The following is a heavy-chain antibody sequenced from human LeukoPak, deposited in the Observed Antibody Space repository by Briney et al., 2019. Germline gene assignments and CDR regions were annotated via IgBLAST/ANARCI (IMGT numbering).Heavy chain of an antibody. CDR2: INQDGSED. V-gene: IGHV3-7*01. CDR3: ATFDYFGSGGLFDC. Sequence: GGSLRLSCAVSEFTFSRYWMSWVRQAPGKGLEWVANINQDGSEDAYVDSVKGRFTISRDNARNSLYLRMNSLRAEDTAGYYCATFDYFGSGGLFDCWGQGTLVTVSS. D-gene: IGHD3-10*01. J-gene: IGHJ4*02. CDR1: EFTFSRYW.